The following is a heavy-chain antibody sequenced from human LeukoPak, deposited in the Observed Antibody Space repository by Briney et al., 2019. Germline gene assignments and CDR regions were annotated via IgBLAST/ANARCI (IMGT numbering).Heavy chain of an antibody. D-gene: IGHD5-12*01. CDR2: INPSGGTT. CDR1: GYTFTSYY. V-gene: IGHV1-46*01. J-gene: IGHJ4*02. Sequence: ASVKVSCKASGYTFTSYYIHWVRQAPGQGLEWMAIINPSGGTTSYAQKFQGRVTVTRDTSTSTVHMELSSLRSEDTAVYYCARARPGPDYLDDDYWGQGTLVTVSS. CDR3: ARARPGPDYLDDDY.